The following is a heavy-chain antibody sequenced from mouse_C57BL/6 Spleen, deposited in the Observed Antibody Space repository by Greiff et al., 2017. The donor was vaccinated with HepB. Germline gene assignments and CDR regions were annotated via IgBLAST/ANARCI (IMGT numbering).Heavy chain of an antibody. V-gene: IGHV1-80*01. CDR3: ARGGREYYYAMDY. Sequence: VQLQQSGAELVKPGASVKISCKASGYAFSSYWMNWVKQRPGKGLEWIGQIYPGDGDTNYNGKFKGKATLTADKSSSTAYMQLSSLTSADSAVYFCARGGREYYYAMDYWGQGTSVTVSS. CDR1: GYAFSSYW. CDR2: IYPGDGDT. J-gene: IGHJ4*01.